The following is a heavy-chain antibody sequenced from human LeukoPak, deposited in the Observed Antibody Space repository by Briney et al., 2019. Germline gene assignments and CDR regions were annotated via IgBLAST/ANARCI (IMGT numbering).Heavy chain of an antibody. CDR2: IKQDGSEK. J-gene: IGHJ6*03. CDR1: GFTFSSNW. D-gene: IGHD6-13*01. V-gene: IGHV3-7*01. Sequence: PGGSLRLSCAVSGFTFSSNWMSWVRQPQGKGLEWVANIKQDGSEKYYVDSVKGRFTISRDNAKNSLYLQMNSLRAEDTAVYYCAREEYSSSWSIYYYYMDVWGKGTTVTVSS. CDR3: AREEYSSSWSIYYYYMDV.